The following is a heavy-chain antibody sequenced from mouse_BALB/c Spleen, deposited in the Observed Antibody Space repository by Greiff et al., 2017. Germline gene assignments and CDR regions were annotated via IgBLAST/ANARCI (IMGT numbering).Heavy chain of an antibody. J-gene: IGHJ1*01. Sequence: EVKVEESGGGLVQPGGSMKLSCVASGFTFSNYWMNWVRQSPEKGLEWVAEIRLKSNNYATHYAESVKGRFTISRDDSKSSVYLQMNNLRAEDTGIYYCTRSYWYFDVWGAGTTVTVSS. V-gene: IGHV6-6*02. CDR3: TRSYWYFDV. CDR1: GFTFSNYW. CDR2: IRLKSNNYAT.